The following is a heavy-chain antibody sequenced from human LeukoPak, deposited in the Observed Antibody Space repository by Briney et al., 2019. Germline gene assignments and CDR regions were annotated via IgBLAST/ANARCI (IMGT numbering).Heavy chain of an antibody. Sequence: SETLSLTCTVSGGSITSHYWSWIRQPPGKGLEWIGYISYSGSTNYNPSLKSRVNISVDTSKNQFSLKLSSVTAADTAVYYCARDDYGDYFDYWGQGTLVTVSS. CDR1: GGSITSHY. J-gene: IGHJ4*02. V-gene: IGHV4-59*08. CDR3: ARDDYGDYFDY. CDR2: ISYSGST. D-gene: IGHD4-17*01.